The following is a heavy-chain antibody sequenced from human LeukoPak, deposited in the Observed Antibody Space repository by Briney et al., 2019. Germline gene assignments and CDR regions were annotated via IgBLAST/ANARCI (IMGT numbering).Heavy chain of an antibody. V-gene: IGHV1-2*02. J-gene: IGHJ4*02. Sequence: ASVKVSCKASGYSFTGYYMHWVRQAPGQGLEWMGWINPKSGGTNNAQKFQGRVTMTRDTSIGTVYMELTSLGSDDTAVYYCARDSAEGTAMVRGVNRFDYWGQGTLATVSS. D-gene: IGHD3-10*01. CDR1: GYSFTGYY. CDR2: INPKSGGT. CDR3: ARDSAEGTAMVRGVNRFDY.